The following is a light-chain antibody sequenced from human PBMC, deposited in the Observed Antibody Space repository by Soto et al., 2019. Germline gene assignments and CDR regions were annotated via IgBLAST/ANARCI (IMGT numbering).Light chain of an antibody. CDR1: QTISNY. CDR3: QQSYRTPPYT. Sequence: IQMTQSPSSLSASVGDRVTITCRASQTISNYVNWYQQKPGEAPKLLIYAASSFQSGVPSRFSGSGSGTVVTLTISSLQPEDFATYYCQQSYRTPPYTFGQGTKLEI. CDR2: AAS. J-gene: IGKJ2*01. V-gene: IGKV1-39*01.